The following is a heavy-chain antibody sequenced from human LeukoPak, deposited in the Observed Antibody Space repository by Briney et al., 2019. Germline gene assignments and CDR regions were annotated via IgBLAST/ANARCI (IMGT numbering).Heavy chain of an antibody. D-gene: IGHD2-2*01. V-gene: IGHV4-4*07. J-gene: IGHJ5*02. Sequence: SETLSLTCTVSGGSISSYYWSWIRQPAGKGLEWIGRIYTSGSTNYNPSLKSRVTMSVDTSKNQFSLKLSSGTAGGPGLYFLWEDQIVVGPAAMGKRTGTTFIRPGGWFDPWGQGTLVTVSS. CDR2: IYTSGST. CDR1: GGSISSYY. CDR3: WEDQIVVGPAAMGKRTGTTFIRPGGWFDP.